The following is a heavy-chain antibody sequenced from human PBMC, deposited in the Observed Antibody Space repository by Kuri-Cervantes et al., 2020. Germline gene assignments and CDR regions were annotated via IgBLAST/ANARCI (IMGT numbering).Heavy chain of an antibody. J-gene: IGHJ6*03. Sequence: ASVKVSCKTSGYTFTFYYIHWVRQAPGQGLEWMGWINPSGGSTGYAQKFQGRVTMTRDTSTSTVYMELSSLRSEDTAVYYCARGPPDIVVVPAVSWGGYMDVWGKGTTVTVSS. D-gene: IGHD2-2*01. V-gene: IGHV1-46*01. CDR1: GYTFTFYY. CDR2: INPSGGST. CDR3: ARGPPDIVVVPAVSWGGYMDV.